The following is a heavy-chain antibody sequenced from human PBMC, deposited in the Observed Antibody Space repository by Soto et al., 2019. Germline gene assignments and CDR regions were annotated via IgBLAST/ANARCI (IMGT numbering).Heavy chain of an antibody. CDR3: AGPGSGAVPDSFGY. D-gene: IGHD3-10*01. J-gene: IGHJ2*01. Sequence: PGGSLRLSCAASGFMFSRYAIHWVRQAPGKGLEWVAVISKDGSVNYYADSVRGRFSISRDKSKNTVYLEMNGMRDDDTAFFYCAGPGSGAVPDSFGYWGRCTLVTVSS. CDR2: ISKDGSVN. V-gene: IGHV3-30-3*01. CDR1: GFMFSRYA.